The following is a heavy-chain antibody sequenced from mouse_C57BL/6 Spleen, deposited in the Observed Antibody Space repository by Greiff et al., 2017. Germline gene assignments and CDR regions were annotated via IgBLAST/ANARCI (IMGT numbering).Heavy chain of an antibody. CDR1: GYTFTSYW. Sequence: VQLQQPGAELVRPGSSVKLSCKASGYTFTSYWMDWVKQRPGQGLEWIGNIYPSDSETHYNQKFKDKATLTVDKSSSTAYMQLSSLTSEDSAVYYCARAGRSSYAMDYWGQGTSVTVSS. D-gene: IGHD1-1*01. CDR2: IYPSDSET. CDR3: ARAGRSSYAMDY. J-gene: IGHJ4*01. V-gene: IGHV1-61*01.